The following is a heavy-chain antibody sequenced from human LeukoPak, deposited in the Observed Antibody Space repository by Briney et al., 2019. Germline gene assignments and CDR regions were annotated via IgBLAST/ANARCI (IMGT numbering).Heavy chain of an antibody. CDR3: ARDTGTTPDY. V-gene: IGHV1-2*06. Sequence: VKVSCKASGYTFTGYYMHWVRQAPGQGLEWMGRINPNSGGTNYAQKFQGRVTMTRDTSITTAYMELSGLISDDTAVYYCARDTGTTPDYWGQGTLVTVSS. D-gene: IGHD1-1*01. CDR1: GYTFTGYY. J-gene: IGHJ4*02. CDR2: INPNSGGT.